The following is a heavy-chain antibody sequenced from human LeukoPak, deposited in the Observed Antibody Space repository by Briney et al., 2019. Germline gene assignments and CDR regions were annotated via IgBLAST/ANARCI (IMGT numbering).Heavy chain of an antibody. J-gene: IGHJ4*02. CDR3: ATGYSGSYADY. CDR1: GYTFTSYD. Sequence: ASVTVSYKASGYTFTSYDINWVRQATGQGLEWMGWMNPNSGNTGYAQKFQGRVTMTRNTSISTAYMELSSLRSEDTAVYYCATGYSGSYADYWGQGTLVTVSS. V-gene: IGHV1-8*01. CDR2: MNPNSGNT. D-gene: IGHD1-26*01.